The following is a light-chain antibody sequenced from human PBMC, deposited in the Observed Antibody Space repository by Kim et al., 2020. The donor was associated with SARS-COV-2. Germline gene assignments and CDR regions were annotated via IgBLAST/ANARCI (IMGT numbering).Light chain of an antibody. CDR1: ESVGSY. J-gene: IGKJ2*01. CDR2: GAS. V-gene: IGKV3-15*01. CDR3: QQYNDWPPGDT. Sequence: EIVMTQSPATLSVSPGERATLSCRASESVGSYLAWYQQKPGQAPRLLIYGASTRATGVPARFSGSGSGTEFTLTIGSLQSEDFAVYFCQQYNDWPPGDTFGQGTRLEI.